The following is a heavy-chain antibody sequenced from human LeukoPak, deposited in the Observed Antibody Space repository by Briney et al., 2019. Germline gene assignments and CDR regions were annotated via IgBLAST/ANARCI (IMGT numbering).Heavy chain of an antibody. CDR1: GDSITNYF. V-gene: IGHV4-59*01. D-gene: IGHD5-12*01. CDR2: TYNSGST. J-gene: IGHJ4*02. Sequence: TSETLSLTCTVSGDSITNYFWSWIRQPPGKGLEWIGYTYNSGSTNYDPSLNPSLKSRVTISVDTSKNQFFLRLSSVTAADTAVYFCARYYTGYSIDYWGQGTLVTVSS. CDR3: ARYYTGYSIDY.